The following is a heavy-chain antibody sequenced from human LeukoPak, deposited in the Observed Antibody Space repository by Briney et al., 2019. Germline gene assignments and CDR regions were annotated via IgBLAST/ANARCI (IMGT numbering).Heavy chain of an antibody. CDR1: GGSISSYY. Sequence: SETLSLTCTVSGGSISSYYWSWIRQPPGKGLEWLGYIYDSGSTNYNPSLKSRVTISVDTSKNQFSLKLSSVTAADTAVYYCARVGGTNYYYYGMDVWGQGTTVTVSS. CDR3: ARVGGTNYYYYGMDV. V-gene: IGHV4-59*01. D-gene: IGHD1-1*01. CDR2: IYDSGST. J-gene: IGHJ6*02.